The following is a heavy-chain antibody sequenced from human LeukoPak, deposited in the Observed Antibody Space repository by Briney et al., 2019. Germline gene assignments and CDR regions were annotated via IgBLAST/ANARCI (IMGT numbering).Heavy chain of an antibody. CDR3: ARTYCSGGSCYDNWFDP. CDR2: INTNTGNP. D-gene: IGHD2-15*01. J-gene: IGHJ5*02. V-gene: IGHV7-4-1*02. Sequence: GASVKVSCMASGYTFTSYAMNWVRQAPGQGLEWMGWINTNTGNPTYAQGFTGRFVFSLDTSVSTAYLQISSLKAEDTAVYYCARTYCSGGSCYDNWFDPWGQGTLVTVSS. CDR1: GYTFTSYA.